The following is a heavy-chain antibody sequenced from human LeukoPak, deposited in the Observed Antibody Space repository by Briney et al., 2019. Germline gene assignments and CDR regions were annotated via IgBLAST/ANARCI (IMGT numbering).Heavy chain of an antibody. V-gene: IGHV3-43*01. Sequence: GGSLRLSCAASGFIFDDYTMHWVRQVPGKGLEWVSLIDRDGGITYYADSVKGRFTISRDNSKNSLSLQMNGLRTEDSALYYCAKDSGDSSGYTFDSWGQGTLVTASS. D-gene: IGHD3-22*01. CDR3: AKDSGDSSGYTFDS. J-gene: IGHJ4*02. CDR1: GFIFDDYT. CDR2: IDRDGGIT.